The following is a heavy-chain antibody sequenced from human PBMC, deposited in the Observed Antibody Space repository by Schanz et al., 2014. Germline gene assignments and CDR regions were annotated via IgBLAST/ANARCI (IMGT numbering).Heavy chain of an antibody. D-gene: IGHD2-2*02. CDR2: TYSGGST. J-gene: IGHJ6*03. V-gene: IGHV3-66*01. Sequence: EVQLVESGGGLVQPGGSLRLSCAASGFTVSSNYMSWVRQAPGKGLEWVSITYSGGSTYYADSVKGRFTITRDNSKNTLYLQMNSLRAEDTAVYYCAGTYCSSTSCYTGYYYMDVWGKGTTVTVSS. CDR3: AGTYCSSTSCYTGYYYMDV. CDR1: GFTVSSNY.